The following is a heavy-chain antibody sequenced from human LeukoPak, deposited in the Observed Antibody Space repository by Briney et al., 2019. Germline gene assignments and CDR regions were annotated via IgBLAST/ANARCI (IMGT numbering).Heavy chain of an antibody. CDR3: AREWAYDSSGTGAFDI. CDR2: IHYNGNT. CDR1: GDSISNSY. J-gene: IGHJ3*02. V-gene: IGHV4-59*12. D-gene: IGHD3-22*01. Sequence: SETLSLTCTVSGDSISNSYWSWIRQPPGEGLEWIGYIHYNGNTKYSPSLKSRVTISADTSKNQFSLKLSSVTAADTAVYYCAREWAYDSSGTGAFDIWGQGTMVTVSS.